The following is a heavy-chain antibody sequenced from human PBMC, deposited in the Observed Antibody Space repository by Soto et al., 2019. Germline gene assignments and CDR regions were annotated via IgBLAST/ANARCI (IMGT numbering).Heavy chain of an antibody. V-gene: IGHV3-30*18. Sequence: QVQLVESGGGVVQPGRSLRLSCAASGFTFSSYGMHWVRQAPGKGLEWVAVISYDGSNKYYADSVKGRFTISRDNSKNTLYLQMNSLRAEDTAVYYCAKGGSGWIQLWLEFGWGQGTLVTVSS. CDR3: AKGGSGWIQLWLEFG. D-gene: IGHD5-18*01. CDR1: GFTFSSYG. CDR2: ISYDGSNK. J-gene: IGHJ4*02.